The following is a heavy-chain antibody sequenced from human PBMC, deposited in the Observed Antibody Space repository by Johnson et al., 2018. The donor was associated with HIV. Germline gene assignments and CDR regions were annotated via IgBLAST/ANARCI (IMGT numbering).Heavy chain of an antibody. CDR2: ISYDGGNK. J-gene: IGHJ3*02. CDR3: ARAHDAFDI. Sequence: QVQLVESGGGLVQPGGSLRLSCAASGFTFSSYAMSWVRQAPGKGLEWVAVISYDGGNKYYADSVKGRFTISRDNSKNTLYLQMNSLRAEDTAVYYCARAHDAFDIWGQGTVVTVSS. V-gene: IGHV3-30*03. CDR1: GFTFSSYA.